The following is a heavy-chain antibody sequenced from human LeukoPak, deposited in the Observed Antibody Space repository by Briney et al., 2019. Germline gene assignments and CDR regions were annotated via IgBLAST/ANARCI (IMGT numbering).Heavy chain of an antibody. Sequence: SETLSLTCNVFGGSIRSSNYYWGWIRQPPGKGLEWIGSIYYSGSTYYNPSLKSRVTISVDTSNNQFSLKVWSATATDTAVYYCARLFYYDSSGPPSWGQGTLVTVSS. D-gene: IGHD3-22*01. CDR3: ARLFYYDSSGPPS. CDR2: IYYSGST. V-gene: IGHV4-39*01. CDR1: GGSIRSSNYY. J-gene: IGHJ5*02.